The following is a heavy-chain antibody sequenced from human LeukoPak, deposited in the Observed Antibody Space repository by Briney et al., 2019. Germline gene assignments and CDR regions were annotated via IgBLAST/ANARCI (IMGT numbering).Heavy chain of an antibody. D-gene: IGHD4-11*01. V-gene: IGHV3-23*01. CDR1: GLTFSSHA. CDR3: AKGPMASSNYLFDY. J-gene: IGHJ4*02. Sequence: GGSLRLSCAASGLTFSSHAMSWVRQAPGKGLEWVSVITGSGVDTYYAGSVKGRFTISRDNSKNTLYVQMNSLGAEDTAIYYCAKGPMASSNYLFDYWGQGTVVTVSS. CDR2: ITGSGVDT.